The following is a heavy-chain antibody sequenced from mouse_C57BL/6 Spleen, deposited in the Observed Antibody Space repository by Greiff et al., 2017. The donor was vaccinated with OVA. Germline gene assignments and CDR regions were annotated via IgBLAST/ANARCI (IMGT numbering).Heavy chain of an antibody. CDR2: INPYNGGT. Sequence: VQLKESGPVLVKPGASVKMSCKASGYTFTDYYMNWVKQSHGKSLEWIGVINPYNGGTSYNQKFKGKATLTVDKSSSTAYMELNSLTSEDSAVYYCAHGDWYFDVWGTGTTVTVSS. V-gene: IGHV1-19*01. J-gene: IGHJ1*03. CDR3: AHGDWYFDV. CDR1: GYTFTDYY.